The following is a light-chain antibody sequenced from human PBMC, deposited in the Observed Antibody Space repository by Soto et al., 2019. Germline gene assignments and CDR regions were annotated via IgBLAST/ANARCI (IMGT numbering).Light chain of an antibody. CDR2: AAS. Sequence: DIPMTQSPSSLSASIGKIVTITCRASQSINSYLNWYQQKPGKAPNLMIYAASSLQSGVPPRFSGSGSGTGCTLTISSLQPEDVAFYYCQQTYRIPPTFGQGTRLEIK. J-gene: IGKJ5*01. CDR1: QSINSY. CDR3: QQTYRIPPT. V-gene: IGKV1-39*01.